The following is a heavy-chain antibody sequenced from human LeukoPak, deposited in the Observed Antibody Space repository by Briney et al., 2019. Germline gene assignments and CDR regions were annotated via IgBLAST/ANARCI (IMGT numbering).Heavy chain of an antibody. CDR3: ARTAMGDYVRFPNDY. CDR2: IYYSGST. V-gene: IGHV4-31*03. D-gene: IGHD4-17*01. CDR1: GGSISSGGYY. J-gene: IGHJ4*02. Sequence: SETLSLTCTVSGGSISSGGYYWSWIRQHPGKGLEWIGYIYYSGSTYYNPSLKSRVTISVDTSKNQFSLKLSSVTAADTALYYCARTAMGDYVRFPNDYWGQGTLVTVSS.